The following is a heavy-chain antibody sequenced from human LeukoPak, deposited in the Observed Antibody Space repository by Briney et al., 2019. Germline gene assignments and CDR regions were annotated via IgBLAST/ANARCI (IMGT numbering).Heavy chain of an antibody. CDR3: ARRIPAGIGAFDM. V-gene: IGHV1-2*02. D-gene: IGHD2-2*02. J-gene: IGHJ3*02. CDR2: INPNSGGT. CDR1: GYTFTGYY. Sequence: ASVKVSCKASGYTFTGYYMHWVRQAPGQGLEWMGWINPNSGGTNYAQKFQGRVTTTRDTSISTAYMELSRPRSDDTAVYYCARRIPAGIGAFDMWGQGTMVTVSS.